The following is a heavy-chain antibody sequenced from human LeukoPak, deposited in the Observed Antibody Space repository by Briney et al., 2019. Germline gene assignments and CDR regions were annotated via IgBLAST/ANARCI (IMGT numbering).Heavy chain of an antibody. D-gene: IGHD5-24*01. CDR2: IRYDGSNK. J-gene: IGHJ4*02. V-gene: IGHV3-30*02. CDR3: AKDVGDGYKFGNYFDY. CDR1: GFTFSSYG. Sequence: GGSLRLSCAASGFTFSSYGMHWVRQAPGKGLEWVAFIRYDGSNKYYADSVKGRFTISRDNSKNTLYLQMNSLRAEDTAVYYCAKDVGDGYKFGNYFDYWGQGTLVTVSS.